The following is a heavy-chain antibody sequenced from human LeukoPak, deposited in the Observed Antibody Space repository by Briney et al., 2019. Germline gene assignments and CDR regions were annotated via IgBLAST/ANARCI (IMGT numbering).Heavy chain of an antibody. Sequence: GGSLRLSCAASGFTFSVYAIHWVRQAPGKGLEWVAVISNDGSNKYYADSVKGRFTISRDNSKNTLYLQVNSLRPEDTAVYYCARDGGGRPGHRDGYNWAAFDIWGQGTMVTVSS. CDR1: GFTFSVYA. D-gene: IGHD5-24*01. CDR2: ISNDGSNK. J-gene: IGHJ3*02. V-gene: IGHV3-30-3*01. CDR3: ARDGGGRPGHRDGYNWAAFDI.